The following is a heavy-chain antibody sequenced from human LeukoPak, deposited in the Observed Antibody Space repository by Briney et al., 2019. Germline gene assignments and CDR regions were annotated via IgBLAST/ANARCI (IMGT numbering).Heavy chain of an antibody. J-gene: IGHJ6*03. V-gene: IGHV1-2*02. CDR1: GYTFTGYY. Sequence: GASVKVSCKASGYTFTGYYMHWVRQAPGQGLEWMGWINPNSGGTNYAQKFQGRVTMTRDTSISTAYMELSRLRSDDTAVYYCARLIAAAGLYNYMDVWGKGTTVTVSS. CDR3: ARLIAAAGLYNYMDV. CDR2: INPNSGGT. D-gene: IGHD6-13*01.